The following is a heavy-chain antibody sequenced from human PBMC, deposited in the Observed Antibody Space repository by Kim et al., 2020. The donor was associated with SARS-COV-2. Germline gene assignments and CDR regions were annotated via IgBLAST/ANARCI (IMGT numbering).Heavy chain of an antibody. Sequence: SETLSLTCAVSGGSMSSYYWTWIRQPPGKRLEWIGYISDNGLTNYNPSLRSRVAFVLDTSKNQFSLRLPSVTAADTAVYYCSRAVVKDWLDPWGPGTVVTVSS. V-gene: IGHV4-59*01. CDR1: GGSMSSYY. CDR2: ISDNGLT. J-gene: IGHJ5*02. D-gene: IGHD2-15*01. CDR3: SRAVVKDWLDP.